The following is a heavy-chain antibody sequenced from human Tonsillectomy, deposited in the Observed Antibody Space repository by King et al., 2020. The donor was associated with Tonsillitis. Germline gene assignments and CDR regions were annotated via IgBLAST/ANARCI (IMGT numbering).Heavy chain of an antibody. J-gene: IGHJ5*02. CDR3: ARTGYYDTSGYYSA. D-gene: IGHD3-22*01. V-gene: IGHV4-59*11. Sequence: VQLQESGPGLVKPSETLSLTCTVSGDSISSHYWSWIWQPPGKGLEWIGFISNTGSPYYNPSLQSRFSMSVDTSKNQFILKMTSVTAADTAVYYCARTGYYDTSGYYSAWGQGALVTVSS. CDR2: ISNTGSP. CDR1: GDSISSHY.